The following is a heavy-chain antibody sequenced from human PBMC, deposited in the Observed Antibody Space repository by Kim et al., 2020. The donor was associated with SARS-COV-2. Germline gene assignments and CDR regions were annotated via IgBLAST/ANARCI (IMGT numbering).Heavy chain of an antibody. D-gene: IGHD3-10*01. Sequence: GKGRFSISRDNSKDTLYLRMNSLRAGDAAVYYCARGMELWFGGGGGAFDIWGQGTMVTVSS. V-gene: IGHV3-53*01. J-gene: IGHJ3*02. CDR3: ARGMELWFGGGGGAFDI.